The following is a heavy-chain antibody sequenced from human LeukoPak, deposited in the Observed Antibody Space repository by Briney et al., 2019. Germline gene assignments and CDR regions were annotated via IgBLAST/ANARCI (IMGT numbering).Heavy chain of an antibody. CDR2: IYHSGST. Sequence: SETLSLTCTVSGYSISSGYYWGWIRQPPGKGLEWIGSIYHSGSTYYNPSLKSRVTISVDTSKNQFSLKLSSVTAADTAVYYCAREANDTFYYGSGSYWFDPWGQGTLVTVSS. V-gene: IGHV4-38-2*02. CDR3: AREANDTFYYGSGSYWFDP. D-gene: IGHD3-10*01. CDR1: GYSISSGYY. J-gene: IGHJ5*02.